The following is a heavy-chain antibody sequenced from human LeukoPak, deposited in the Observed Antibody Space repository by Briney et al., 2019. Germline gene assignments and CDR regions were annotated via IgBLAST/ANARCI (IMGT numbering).Heavy chain of an antibody. CDR2: ITPSGST. CDR1: GGSFSGCF. D-gene: IGHD3-22*01. J-gene: IGHJ4*02. CDR3: ASSFYYDSRDY. Sequence: SETLSLTCVVYGGSFSGCFWSWIRQPPGKGLEWIGEITPSGSTNYSPSLKSRVSISIDTSKKKLSLRLTSVTAADSVVYYCASSFYYDSRDYWGQGTLVTVSS. V-gene: IGHV4-34*01.